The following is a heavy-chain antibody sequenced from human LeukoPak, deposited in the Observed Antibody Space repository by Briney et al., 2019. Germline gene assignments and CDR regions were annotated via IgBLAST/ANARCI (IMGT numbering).Heavy chain of an antibody. CDR1: GFTFSSYA. Sequence: GGPLRLSCAASGFTFSSYAMSWVRPAPGKGLEWVSAISGSGGTTYYADSVKGRFTISRDNSKNTLYLQMNSLRAEDTAVYYCAKDGYDYYYYYMDVWGKGTTVTVSS. CDR2: ISGSGGTT. CDR3: AKDGYDYYYYYMDV. D-gene: IGHD1-1*01. J-gene: IGHJ6*03. V-gene: IGHV3-23*01.